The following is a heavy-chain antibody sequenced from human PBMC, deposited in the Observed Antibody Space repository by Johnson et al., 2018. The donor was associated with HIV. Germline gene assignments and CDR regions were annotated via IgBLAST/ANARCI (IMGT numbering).Heavy chain of an antibody. Sequence: QVQLVESGGGVVQPGRSLRLSCAASGFTFSSYAMHWVRQAPGTGLEWVAVISYDGSNKYYADSVKGRFTISRDNSKNTLYLQMNSLRAEDTAVYYCARELGYSSSNDAFDIWGQGTMVTVSS. CDR3: ARELGYSSSNDAFDI. CDR1: GFTFSSYA. J-gene: IGHJ3*02. D-gene: IGHD6-13*01. V-gene: IGHV3-30*04. CDR2: ISYDGSNK.